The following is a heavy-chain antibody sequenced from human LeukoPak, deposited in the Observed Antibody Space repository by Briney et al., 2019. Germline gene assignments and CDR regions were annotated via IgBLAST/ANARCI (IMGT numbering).Heavy chain of an antibody. V-gene: IGHV4-34*01. CDR2: INHSGST. CDR1: GGSFSGYY. J-gene: IGHJ4*02. Sequence: SGTLSLTCAVYGGSFSGYYWSWIRQPPGKGLEWIGEINHSGSTNYNPSLKSRVTISVDTSKNQFSLKLSSVTAADTAVYYCAREGQRGITMVRGVTKPYYFDYWGQGTLVTVSS. CDR3: AREGQRGITMVRGVTKPYYFDY. D-gene: IGHD3-10*01.